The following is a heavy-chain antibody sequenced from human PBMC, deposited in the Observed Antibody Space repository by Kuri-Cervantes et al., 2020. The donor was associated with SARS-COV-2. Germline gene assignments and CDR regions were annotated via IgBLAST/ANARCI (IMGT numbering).Heavy chain of an antibody. CDR2: ISYDGSNK. D-gene: IGHD6-19*01. CDR1: GFTFSSYA. Sequence: GESLKISCAASGFTFSSYAMHWVRQAPGKGLEWVAVISYDGSNKYYADSVKGRFTISRDNSKNTLYLQMNSLRADDTAVYYCAKWEGRGWYMSFPYFDYWGQGTLVTVSS. J-gene: IGHJ4*02. CDR3: AKWEGRGWYMSFPYFDY. V-gene: IGHV3-30*04.